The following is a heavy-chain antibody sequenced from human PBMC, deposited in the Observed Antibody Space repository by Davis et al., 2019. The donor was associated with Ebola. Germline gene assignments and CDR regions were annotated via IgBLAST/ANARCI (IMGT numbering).Heavy chain of an antibody. Sequence: PGGSLRLSCAASGFTFSAYSMNWVRHAPGKGLEWVSSLCSTSAYTYYTDSVKGRFTVSRDNAKNSLDLQMNSLRAADTAMYYCTRGRGGLGYEDVWGQGIAVTVSS. CDR2: LCSTSAYT. CDR1: GFTFSAYS. CDR3: TRGRGGLGYEDV. D-gene: IGHD5-18*01. J-gene: IGHJ6*02. V-gene: IGHV3-21*01.